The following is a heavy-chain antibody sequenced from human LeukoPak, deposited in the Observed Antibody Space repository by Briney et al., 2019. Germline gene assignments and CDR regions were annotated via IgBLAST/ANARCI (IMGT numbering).Heavy chain of an antibody. D-gene: IGHD3-22*01. CDR2: IYHSGST. CDR3: ARSYQTDSSGYYYPYYYYMDV. J-gene: IGHJ6*03. CDR1: GYSISSGYY. V-gene: IGHV4-38-2*01. Sequence: SETLSLTCAVSGYSISSGYYWGWIRQPPGKGLEWIGSIYHSGSTYYNPSLKSRVTISVDTSKNQFSLKPSSVTAADTAVYYCARSYQTDSSGYYYPYYYYMDVWGKGTTVTVSS.